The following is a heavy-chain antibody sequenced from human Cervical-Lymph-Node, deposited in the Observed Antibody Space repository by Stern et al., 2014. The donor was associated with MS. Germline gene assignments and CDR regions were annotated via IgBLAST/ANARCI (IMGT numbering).Heavy chain of an antibody. CDR3: ALSSETRDRGYSLGYDL. CDR2: IFPVFGTP. D-gene: IGHD1-14*01. CDR1: GGTFSKFP. V-gene: IGHV1-69*01. Sequence: QVQLVESGAEVTKPGSSVKVSCKASGGTFSKFPSSWVRQAPGQGPEWMGGIFPVFGTPTCAQEFMGRVTITADVSTSTVYRELSSLRSDDTAVYYWALSSETRDRGYSLGYDLWGQGTLVTVSS. J-gene: IGHJ5*02.